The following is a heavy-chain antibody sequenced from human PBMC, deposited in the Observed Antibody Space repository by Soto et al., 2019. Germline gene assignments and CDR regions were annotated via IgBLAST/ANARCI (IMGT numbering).Heavy chain of an antibody. J-gene: IGHJ6*02. V-gene: IGHV1-18*01. Sequence: QVQLVQSGAEVKKPGASVKVSCKASGYTFTSYGISWVRQAPGQGLEWMGWISAYNGNTNYAQKLQGSVTMTTDTSTSTAYMELRSLRSDDTAVYYCARVRGRFLEWLLYGSYGMDVWGQGTTVTVSS. CDR1: GYTFTSYG. CDR3: ARVRGRFLEWLLYGSYGMDV. CDR2: ISAYNGNT. D-gene: IGHD3-3*01.